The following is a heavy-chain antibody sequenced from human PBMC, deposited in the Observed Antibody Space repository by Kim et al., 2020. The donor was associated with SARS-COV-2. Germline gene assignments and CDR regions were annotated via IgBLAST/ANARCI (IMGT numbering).Heavy chain of an antibody. J-gene: IGHJ6*02. CDR3: ARHKLYCGGDCYSPKFFYGLDV. CDR2: IYPDDSDT. V-gene: IGHV5-51*01. Sequence: GESLKISCKGSGYNFNNNWIGWVRQMPGKGLEWMGVIYPDDSDTTYSPSFQGQVTISADKSTSTTYLQWSSLKASDTAMYYCARHKLYCGGDCYSPKFFYGLDVWGQGTTVTVAS. CDR1: GYNFNNNW. D-gene: IGHD2-21*02.